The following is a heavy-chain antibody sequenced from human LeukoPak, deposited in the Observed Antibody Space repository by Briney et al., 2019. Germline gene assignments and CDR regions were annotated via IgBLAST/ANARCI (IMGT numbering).Heavy chain of an antibody. V-gene: IGHV1-18*01. D-gene: IGHD6-19*01. CDR3: ARLSSPGSGWYKEYYFDY. CDR1: GYTFTSYG. CDR2: IIPIFGTA. Sequence: ASVKVSFKASGYTFTSYGISWVRQAPGQGLEWMGGIIPIFGTANYAQKLQGRVTMTTDTSTSTAYMELRSLRSDDTAVYYCARLSSPGSGWYKEYYFDYWGQGTLVTVSS. J-gene: IGHJ4*02.